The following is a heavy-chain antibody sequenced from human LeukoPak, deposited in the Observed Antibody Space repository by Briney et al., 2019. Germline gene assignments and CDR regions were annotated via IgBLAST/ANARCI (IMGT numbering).Heavy chain of an antibody. V-gene: IGHV1-2*02. CDR3: ARTLVPNILLYFDY. CDR1: GYTFTGYY. Sequence: ASVKVSCKASGYTFTGYYMHWVRQAPGQGLEWMGWINPNSGGTNYAQKFQGRVTMTRDTSISIAYMELSRLRSDDTAVYYCARTLVPNILLYFDYWGQGTLVTVSS. D-gene: IGHD2/OR15-2a*01. J-gene: IGHJ4*02. CDR2: INPNSGGT.